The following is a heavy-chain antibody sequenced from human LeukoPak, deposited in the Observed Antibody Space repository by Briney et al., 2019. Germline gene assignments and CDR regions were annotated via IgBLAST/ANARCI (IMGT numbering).Heavy chain of an antibody. J-gene: IGHJ3*02. Sequence: SVKVSCKASGGTFSSYAISWLRRAPGQGLEWMGRIIPIFGTANYAQKFQGRVTITTDESTSTAYMELSSLRSEDTAVYYCARDRVAATDAFDIWGQGTMVTVSS. V-gene: IGHV1-69*05. D-gene: IGHD2-15*01. CDR3: ARDRVAATDAFDI. CDR2: IIPIFGTA. CDR1: GGTFSSYA.